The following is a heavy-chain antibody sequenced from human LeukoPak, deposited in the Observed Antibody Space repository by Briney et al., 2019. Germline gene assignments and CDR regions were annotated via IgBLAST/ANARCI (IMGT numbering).Heavy chain of an antibody. CDR3: TRYTAETGYWS. CDR1: GSTFSKYW. J-gene: IGHJ4*02. Sequence: GGSLRLSCAASGSTFSKYWMHWFRQAPGKGLVWVSRINQDGTSTHFADSVKGRFAISRDNAENTLYLQMHSLRVEDTAVYYCTRYTAETGYWSWGQGTLVTVSS. V-gene: IGHV3-74*01. D-gene: IGHD3-9*01. CDR2: INQDGTST.